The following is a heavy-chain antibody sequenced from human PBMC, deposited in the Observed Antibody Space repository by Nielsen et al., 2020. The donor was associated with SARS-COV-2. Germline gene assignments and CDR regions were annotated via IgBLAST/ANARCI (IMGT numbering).Heavy chain of an antibody. Sequence: SETLSLTCTVSGGSISSGGYYWSWIRQHPGKGLEWIGHIYHTGRSYYNPSLNSRVTISIDTSKNQFSLNLSSVTAADTAVYYCAGVSAYDLDYWGQGTRVTVSS. J-gene: IGHJ4*02. CDR1: GGSISSGGYY. CDR3: AGVSAYDLDY. CDR2: IYHTGRS. V-gene: IGHV4-31*03. D-gene: IGHD5-12*01.